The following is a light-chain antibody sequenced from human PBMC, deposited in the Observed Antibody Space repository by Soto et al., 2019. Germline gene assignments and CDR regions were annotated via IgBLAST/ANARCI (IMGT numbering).Light chain of an antibody. V-gene: IGLV4-69*01. CDR3: QTWGTGIVV. CDR1: SGHSSYA. Sequence: QLVLTQSPSASASLGASVKLTCTLSSGHSSYAIAWHQQQPEKGPRYLMKLNSDGSHNKGDGIPDRFSGSSSGAERYLTSSSLQSEDEADYYCQTWGTGIVVFGGGTQMTV. CDR2: LNSDGSH. J-gene: IGLJ2*01.